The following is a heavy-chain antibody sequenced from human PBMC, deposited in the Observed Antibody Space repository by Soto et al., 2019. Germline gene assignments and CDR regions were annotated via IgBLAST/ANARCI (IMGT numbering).Heavy chain of an antibody. CDR3: AKHGFGGASDY. CDR1: GFTFSSYA. CDR2: ISGSGTNI. V-gene: IGHV3-23*01. J-gene: IGHJ4*02. Sequence: EVQLLESGGGFAQPGGSLRLSCAASGFTFSSYAMHWVRQAPGRGLEWVSTISGSGTNIYYADSVQGRFTISRDNSQNTLFLQMTSLRVDDAATYYCAKHGFGGASDYWGQGTHVTVSS. D-gene: IGHD3-10*01.